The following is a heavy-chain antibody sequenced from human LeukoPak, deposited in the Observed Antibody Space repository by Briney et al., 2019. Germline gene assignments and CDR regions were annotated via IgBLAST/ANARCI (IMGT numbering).Heavy chain of an antibody. Sequence: KPSETLSLTCTVSGGSISSSSYYWGWIRQPPGRGLEWIGSIYHSGSTYYNPSLKSRVTISVDTSNNQFSLRLNSVTAADTALYYCARGTIFDSWGQGTLVTVSS. CDR3: ARGTIFDS. CDR2: IYHSGST. D-gene: IGHD2-2*01. J-gene: IGHJ4*02. V-gene: IGHV4-39*07. CDR1: GGSISSSSYY.